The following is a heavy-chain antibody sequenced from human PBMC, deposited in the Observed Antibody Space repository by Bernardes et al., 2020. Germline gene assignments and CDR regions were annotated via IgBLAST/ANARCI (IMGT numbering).Heavy chain of an antibody. J-gene: IGHJ5*02. CDR1: GFTFSTYA. Sequence: GGSLRLSCAASGFTFSTYAMSWVRQAPGKGLEWVSGISGSGGNTYYADSVKDRFIISRDISKNTLYLQMNSLRAEDTAVYYCAKDRLLGDSGSYPDPFDPWGQGTLVTVSS. CDR2: ISGSGGNT. CDR3: AKDRLLGDSGSYPDPFDP. V-gene: IGHV3-23*01. D-gene: IGHD1-26*01.